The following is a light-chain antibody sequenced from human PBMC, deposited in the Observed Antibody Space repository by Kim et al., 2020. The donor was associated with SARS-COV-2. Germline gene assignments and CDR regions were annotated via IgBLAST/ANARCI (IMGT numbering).Light chain of an antibody. CDR2: GKN. CDR3: NSRDSSGNHRVV. J-gene: IGLJ2*01. CDR1: SLRSYY. V-gene: IGLV3-19*01. Sequence: SSELTQDPAVSVALGQTVRITCQGDSLRSYYASWYQQKPGQAPVLVIYGKNNRPSGIPDRFSGSSSGNTASLTITGAQAEDEADYYCNSRDSSGNHRVVFGGATKLTVL.